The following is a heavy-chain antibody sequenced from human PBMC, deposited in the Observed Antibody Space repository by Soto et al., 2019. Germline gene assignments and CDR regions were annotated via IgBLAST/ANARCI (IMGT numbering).Heavy chain of an antibody. Sequence: VQLVESGGGVVQPGRSLRLSCAASGFTFSSYAMHWVRQAPGKGLEWVAVISYDGSNKYYADSVKGRFTISRDNSKNTLYLQMNSLRAEDTAVYYCARGHHDYGDYVPLFDYWGQGTLVTVSS. CDR1: GFTFSSYA. D-gene: IGHD4-17*01. V-gene: IGHV3-30-3*01. CDR3: ARGHHDYGDYVPLFDY. J-gene: IGHJ4*02. CDR2: ISYDGSNK.